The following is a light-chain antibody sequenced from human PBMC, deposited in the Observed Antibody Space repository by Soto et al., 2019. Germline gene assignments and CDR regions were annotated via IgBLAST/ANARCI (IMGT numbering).Light chain of an antibody. J-gene: IGKJ1*01. CDR2: DAS. CDR1: QSISSS. V-gene: IGKV3-11*01. Sequence: EIVLTQSPATLSLSPGERAPLSCRASQSISSSLAWYQQQPGQAPRLLIYDASSRATGFTARFSGSGSGTDFTLTIGSLEPEDFAVYYCQQRSEWPRTFGQGTKVEFK. CDR3: QQRSEWPRT.